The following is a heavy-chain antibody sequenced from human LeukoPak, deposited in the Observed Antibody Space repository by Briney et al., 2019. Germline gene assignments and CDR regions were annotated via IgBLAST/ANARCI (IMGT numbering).Heavy chain of an antibody. D-gene: IGHD2-2*01. CDR3: ARGVFMVPAALLADAFDI. CDR2: INPNSGGT. V-gene: IGHV1-2*02. J-gene: IGHJ3*02. Sequence: ASVKVSRKASGYTFTGYYMHRVRQAPGQGLEWMGWINPNSGGTNYAQKFQGMVTMTRDTSISTAYMELSRLRSDGTALYYCARGVFMVPAALLADAFDIWGQGTMVTVSS. CDR1: GYTFTGYY.